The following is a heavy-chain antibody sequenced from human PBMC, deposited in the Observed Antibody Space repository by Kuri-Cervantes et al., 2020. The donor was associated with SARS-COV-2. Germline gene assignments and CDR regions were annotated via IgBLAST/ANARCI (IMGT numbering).Heavy chain of an antibody. J-gene: IGHJ4*02. CDR1: GASMDNSY. CDR2: IYTSGST. V-gene: IGHV4-4*08. D-gene: IGHD1-26*01. CDR3: ARDRWELHDY. Sequence: ESLKISCTVSGASMDNSYWSWIRQPPGKGLEWIGRIYTSGSTNYNPSLKSRVTISVDTSKNQFSLKLSSVTAADTAVYYCARDRWELHDYWGQGTLVPSPQ.